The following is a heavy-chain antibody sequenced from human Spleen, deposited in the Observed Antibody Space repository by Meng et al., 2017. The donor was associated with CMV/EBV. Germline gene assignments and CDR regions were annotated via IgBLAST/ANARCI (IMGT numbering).Heavy chain of an antibody. Sequence: GESLKISSAASGFTFSRYSMNWVRQAPGKGLEWVSSITSSSIYMYYAATVRGRFTISRDNAKNSLYLQINSLRAEDTAMYYCAREGLSDYYYYGMDVWGQGTTVTVSS. D-gene: IGHD3-16*02. CDR3: AREGLSDYYYYGMDV. V-gene: IGHV3-21*01. CDR2: ITSSSIYM. J-gene: IGHJ6*02. CDR1: GFTFSRYS.